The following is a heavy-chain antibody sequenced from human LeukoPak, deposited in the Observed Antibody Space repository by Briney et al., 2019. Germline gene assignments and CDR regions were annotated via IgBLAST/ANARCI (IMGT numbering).Heavy chain of an antibody. Sequence: PSQTLSLTCAVSGVSIRSAGYSYYWIRQYSGKGLEWIGHIYYSGSPSYNPSLKSRVTISMDTSKNHFSLNLTSVTAADTAVYYCASPYSSGPRGENTVNWFDPWGQGTLVTVSS. CDR1: GVSIRSAGYS. V-gene: IGHV4-31*11. D-gene: IGHD6-19*01. CDR3: ASPYSSGPRGENTVNWFDP. CDR2: IYYSGSP. J-gene: IGHJ5*02.